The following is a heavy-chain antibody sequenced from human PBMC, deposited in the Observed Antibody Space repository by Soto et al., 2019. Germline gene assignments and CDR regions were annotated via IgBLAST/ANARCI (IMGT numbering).Heavy chain of an antibody. CDR2: IIPIFGTA. J-gene: IGHJ6*02. D-gene: IGHD6-13*01. V-gene: IGHV1-69*13. CDR1: GGTFSSYA. Sequence: ASVKVSCKASGGTFSSYAISWVRQAPGQGLEWMGGIIPIFGTANYAQKFQGRVTITADESTSTAYMELSSLRSEDTAVYYCARDREQQLVQGYYYGMDVWGQGTTVTVSS. CDR3: ARDREQQLVQGYYYGMDV.